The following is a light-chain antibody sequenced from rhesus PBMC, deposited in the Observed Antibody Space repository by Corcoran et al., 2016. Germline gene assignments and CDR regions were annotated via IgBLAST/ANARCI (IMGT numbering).Light chain of an antibody. CDR2: AAT. V-gene: IGKV1-28*02. Sequence: DIQMTQSPSSLSASVGDTVTTTCRASQGISSYLNWFQQKPGKAPKPLIYAATTFQSGVPSRFSGSGSGTDFTLPISSLQPENFATYYCQQYKSYPWTFGQGTKVEIK. CDR3: QQYKSYPWT. J-gene: IGKJ1*01. CDR1: QGISSY.